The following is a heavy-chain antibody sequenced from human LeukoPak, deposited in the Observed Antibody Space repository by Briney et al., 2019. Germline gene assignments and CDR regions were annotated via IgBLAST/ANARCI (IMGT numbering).Heavy chain of an antibody. J-gene: IGHJ4*02. V-gene: IGHV3-30*02. D-gene: IGHD2-2*01. CDR1: GFTFSSYG. Sequence: PGGSLRLSCAASGFTFSSYGMHWVRQAPGKGLEWVAVIWYDGSNKYYADSVKGRFTISRDNSKNTLYLQMDSLRAEDTAIYYCAKGIPADYWGQGTLVTVSS. CDR3: AKGIPADY. CDR2: IWYDGSNK.